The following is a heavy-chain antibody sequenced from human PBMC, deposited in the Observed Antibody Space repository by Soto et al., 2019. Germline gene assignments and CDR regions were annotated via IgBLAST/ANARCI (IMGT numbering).Heavy chain of an antibody. Sequence: EVQLVESGGDLVQPGGSLRLSCAASGFIFSDYTMTWVRQAPGRGLEFVSHISSSGDAIFYAESVKGRFTVSRDNAKNSLFLQMNSLIVDDTAVYFCARDHGGSTWFVGVYYFFGMDVWGQGTAVTVSS. CDR2: ISSSGDAI. D-gene: IGHD6-13*01. V-gene: IGHV3-48*04. CDR3: ARDHGGSTWFVGVYYFFGMDV. CDR1: GFIFSDYT. J-gene: IGHJ6*02.